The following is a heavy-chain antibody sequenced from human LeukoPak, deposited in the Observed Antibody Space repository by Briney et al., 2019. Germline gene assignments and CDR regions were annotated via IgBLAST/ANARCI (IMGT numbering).Heavy chain of an antibody. D-gene: IGHD3-9*01. CDR3: AKWGDYDVLTGYYDPDY. V-gene: IGHV3-23*01. Sequence: PGGSLRLSCAASGFTFSSYWMSWVRQAPGKGLEWVSAITGSGGGTYYADSVKGRFTISRDNSKNTLYLQMNSLRAEDTAVYYCAKWGDYDVLTGYYDPDYWGQGTLVTVSS. J-gene: IGHJ4*02. CDR1: GFTFSSYW. CDR2: ITGSGGGT.